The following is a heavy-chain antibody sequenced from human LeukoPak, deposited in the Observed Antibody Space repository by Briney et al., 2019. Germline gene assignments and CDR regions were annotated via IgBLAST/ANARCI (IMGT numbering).Heavy chain of an antibody. CDR1: GGSISSSSYY. V-gene: IGHV4-39*07. J-gene: IGHJ6*03. Sequence: SETLSLTCTVSGGSISSSSYYWGWIRQPPGKGLEWIGSIYYSGSTYYNPSLKSRVTISVDTSKNQSSLKLSSVTAADTAVYYCARGPPKGWYYYYYMDVWGKGTTVTISS. CDR3: ARGPPKGWYYYYYMDV. CDR2: IYYSGST.